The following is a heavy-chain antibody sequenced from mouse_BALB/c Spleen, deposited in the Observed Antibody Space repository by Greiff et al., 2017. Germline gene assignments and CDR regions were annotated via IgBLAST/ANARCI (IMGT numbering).Heavy chain of an antibody. J-gene: IGHJ2*01. CDR3: ARRHDYDGYFDY. Sequence: EVKLMESGGGLVKLGGSLKLSCAASGFTFSSYYMSWVRQTPEKRLELVAAINSNGGSTYYPDTVKGRFTISRDNAKNTLYLQMSSLKSEDTALYYCARRHDYDGYFDYWGQGTTLTVSS. CDR2: INSNGGST. V-gene: IGHV5-6-2*01. D-gene: IGHD2-4*01. CDR1: GFTFSSYY.